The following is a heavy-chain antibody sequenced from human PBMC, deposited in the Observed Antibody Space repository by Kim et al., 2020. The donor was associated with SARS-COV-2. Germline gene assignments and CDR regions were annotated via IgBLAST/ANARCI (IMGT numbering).Heavy chain of an antibody. CDR2: IIPIFGTA. Sequence: SVKVSCKASGGTFSSYAISWVRQAPGQGLEWMGGIIPIFGTANYAQKFQGRVTITADKSTSTAYMELSSLRSEDTAVYYCARGLRYLDWVGGMGVWGQGTTVTVSS. CDR3: ARGLRYLDWVGGMGV. V-gene: IGHV1-69*06. J-gene: IGHJ6*02. D-gene: IGHD3-9*01. CDR1: GGTFSSYA.